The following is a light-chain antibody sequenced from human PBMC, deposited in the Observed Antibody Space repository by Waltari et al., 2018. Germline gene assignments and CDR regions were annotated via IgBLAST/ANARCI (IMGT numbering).Light chain of an antibody. Sequence: EIVLTQSPATLSLSPGERATLSCRASHSVSRYLAWYQQKPGQAPRLIIFDASFRATGIPARFSGSGSETDFTLTIGSLESEDCAVYYCQQRSNWPLTFGGGTKVEIK. V-gene: IGKV3-11*01. CDR2: DAS. CDR1: HSVSRY. J-gene: IGKJ4*01. CDR3: QQRSNWPLT.